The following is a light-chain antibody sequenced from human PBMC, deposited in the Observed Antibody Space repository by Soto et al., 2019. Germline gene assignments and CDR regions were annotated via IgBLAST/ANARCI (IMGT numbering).Light chain of an antibody. CDR1: QSISIN. J-gene: IGKJ1*01. Sequence: IVLTLSPGSLSVSPGDIVTLSCRASQSISINLAWYQHKPGQAPRLLIHAGSTRATGIPARISGSGSGTEFTLTISSLQSEDFAVYYCQQFRNWPWTFGQGTKVDIK. CDR2: AGS. CDR3: QQFRNWPWT. V-gene: IGKV3D-15*01.